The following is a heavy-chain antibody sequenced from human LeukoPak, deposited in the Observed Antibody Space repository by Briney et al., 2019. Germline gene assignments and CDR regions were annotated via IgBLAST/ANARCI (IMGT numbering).Heavy chain of an antibody. D-gene: IGHD6-19*01. CDR3: ARSAVAGVRDFDY. J-gene: IGHJ4*02. CDR2: IYSGGST. CDR1: GFTFSSYS. Sequence: PGGSLRLSCAASGFTFSSYSMNWVRQAPGKGLEWVSVIYSGGSTYYADSVKGRFTISRDNSKNTLYLQMNSLRAEDTAVYYCARSAVAGVRDFDYWGQGTLVTVSS. V-gene: IGHV3-66*01.